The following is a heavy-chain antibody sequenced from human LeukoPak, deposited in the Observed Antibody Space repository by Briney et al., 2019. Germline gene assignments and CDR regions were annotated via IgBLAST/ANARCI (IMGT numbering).Heavy chain of an antibody. J-gene: IGHJ5*02. CDR2: ISTSSRYI. V-gene: IGHV3-21*06. D-gene: IGHD2-2*01. CDR1: GFTLSTFD. Sequence: GGSLRLSCAASGFTLSTFDMNWVRQAPGKGLEWVSSISTSSRYIYYRDSVKGRFTISRDDAKNSLYVQMNSLTVEDTAVYYCARADCSGSTCYLRHSWFDPWGQGTLVTVSS. CDR3: ARADCSGSTCYLRHSWFDP.